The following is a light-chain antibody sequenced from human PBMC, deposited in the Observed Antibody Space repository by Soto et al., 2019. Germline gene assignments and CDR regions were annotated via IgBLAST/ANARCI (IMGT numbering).Light chain of an antibody. J-gene: IGKJ4*01. V-gene: IGKV3-15*01. Sequence: ELVMTQSPVTLSVSPGDRATLSCRASQSVSTRLAGYQQKPGQPPRLLIYGASTRATGIPARCSGSGSGTEFTLTISSLQSEDFAVYYCQQYDNWPPLTFGGGTKV. CDR1: QSVSTR. CDR3: QQYDNWPPLT. CDR2: GAS.